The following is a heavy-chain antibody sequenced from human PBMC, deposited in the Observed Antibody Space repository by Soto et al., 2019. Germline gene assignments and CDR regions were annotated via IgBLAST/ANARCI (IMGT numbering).Heavy chain of an antibody. CDR1: GFTFSSYA. Sequence: GGSLRLSCAASGFTFSSYAMSWVRQAPGKGLEWVSAISGSGGSTYYADSVKGRFTISRDNSKNTLYLQMNSLRAEDTAVYYCAKDGTQLVSYYYYGMDVWGQGTTVTVSS. D-gene: IGHD6-6*01. J-gene: IGHJ6*02. V-gene: IGHV3-23*01. CDR2: ISGSGGST. CDR3: AKDGTQLVSYYYYGMDV.